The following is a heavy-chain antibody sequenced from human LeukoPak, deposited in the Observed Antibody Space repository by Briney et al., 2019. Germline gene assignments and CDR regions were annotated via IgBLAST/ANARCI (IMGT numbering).Heavy chain of an antibody. CDR1: GFTLSSYW. D-gene: IGHD4-17*01. V-gene: IGHV3-74*01. Sequence: PGGSPRLSCAASGFTLSSYWVHWVRQAPGKGLVWVSRINIDGSSTNYADSVKGRFTISRDDAKNTVYLQMNSLRDDDTAVYYCARGSGKYGDWNFWGQGTRVIVSS. J-gene: IGHJ4*02. CDR3: ARGSGKYGDWNF. CDR2: INIDGSST.